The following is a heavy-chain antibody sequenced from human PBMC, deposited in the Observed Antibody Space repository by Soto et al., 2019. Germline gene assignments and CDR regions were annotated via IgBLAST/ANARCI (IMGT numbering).Heavy chain of an antibody. CDR1: GFTVSSNY. V-gene: IGHV3-53*01. Sequence: GGSLRLSCAASGFTVSSNYMSWVRQAPGKGLEWVSVIYSGGSTYYADSVEGRFTISRDNSKNTLYLQMNSLRAEDTAVYYCARDRRGSGTWSPYYFDYWGQGIMVTVSS. CDR3: ARDRRGSGTWSPYYFDY. CDR2: IYSGGST. J-gene: IGHJ4*02. D-gene: IGHD3-10*01.